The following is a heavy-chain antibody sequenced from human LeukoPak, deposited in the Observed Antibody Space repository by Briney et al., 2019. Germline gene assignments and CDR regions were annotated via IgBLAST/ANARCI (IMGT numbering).Heavy chain of an antibody. CDR2: ISSSGSTI. V-gene: IGHV3-48*03. CDR3: AREGSSSWYYYYYMDV. D-gene: IGHD6-13*01. Sequence: GGSLRLSCAASGFTFSSYEMNWVRQAPGKGLEWVSYISSSGSTIYYADSVKGRFTISRDNAKNSLYLQMNSLRAEDTAVYYCAREGSSSWYYYYYMDVWGKGTTVTISS. J-gene: IGHJ6*03. CDR1: GFTFSSYE.